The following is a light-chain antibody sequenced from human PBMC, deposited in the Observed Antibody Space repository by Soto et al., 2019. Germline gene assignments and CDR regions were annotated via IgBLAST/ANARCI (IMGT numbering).Light chain of an antibody. CDR2: KAS. Sequence: DIQVTQSPSTLSASVXDRVTITCRASQSISSWLAWYQQKPGKAPKLLIYKASSLESGVPSRFSGSGSGTEFTLTISSRQPDDFATYYCQQYNSYSRTFGQGTKVDIK. CDR1: QSISSW. V-gene: IGKV1-5*03. J-gene: IGKJ1*01. CDR3: QQYNSYSRT.